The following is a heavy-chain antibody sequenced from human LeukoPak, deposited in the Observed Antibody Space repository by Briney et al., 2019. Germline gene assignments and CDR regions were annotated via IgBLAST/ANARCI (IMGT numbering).Heavy chain of an antibody. CDR1: GFTFSSYS. CDR3: ARDHGRGSTDYFDY. D-gene: IGHD3-10*01. CDR2: FSSDGSYI. Sequence: GGSLTLSCAASGFTFSSYSMNWLRQAPGKGLEWVSSFSSDGSYIYYADSVKGRFSISRDTAKNSLYLQMNSLGVDDTAVYYCARDHGRGSTDYFDYWGQGTLVTVSS. J-gene: IGHJ4*02. V-gene: IGHV3-21*01.